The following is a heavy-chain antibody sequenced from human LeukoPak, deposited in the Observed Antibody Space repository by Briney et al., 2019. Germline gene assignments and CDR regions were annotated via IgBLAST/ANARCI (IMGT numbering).Heavy chain of an antibody. J-gene: IGHJ4*02. CDR3: AKSWDY. CDR1: GFTFSSYG. V-gene: IGHV3-23*01. Sequence: GGSLRLSCAASGFTFSSYGMNWVRQAPGKGLEWVSAINGGDSSTYYADSVKGRFTISRDNPKNTLSLQMKSLRAEDTAVYYCAKSWDYWGQGTLVTVSS. CDR2: INGGDSST.